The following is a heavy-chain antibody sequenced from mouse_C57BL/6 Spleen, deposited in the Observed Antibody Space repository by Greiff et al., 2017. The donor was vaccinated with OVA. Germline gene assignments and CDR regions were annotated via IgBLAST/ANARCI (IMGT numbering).Heavy chain of an antibody. CDR2: IDPSDSYT. D-gene: IGHD1-3*01. CDR3: ARGAQGFAY. CDR1: GYTFTSYW. V-gene: IGHV1-59*01. J-gene: IGHJ3*01. Sequence: QVQLKQPGAELVRPGTSVKLSCKASGYTFTSYWMHWVKQRPGQGLEWIGVIDPSDSYTNYNQKFKGKATLTVDTSSSTAYMQLSSLTSEDSAVYYCARGAQGFAYWGQGTLVTVSA.